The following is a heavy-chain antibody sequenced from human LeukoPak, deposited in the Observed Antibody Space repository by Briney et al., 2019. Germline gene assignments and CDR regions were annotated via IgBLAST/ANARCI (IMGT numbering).Heavy chain of an antibody. CDR1: GYTFTSYD. D-gene: IGHD1-26*01. CDR3: ARDSNSGSSPDVDYYYGMDV. J-gene: IGHJ6*02. V-gene: IGHV1-8*01. CDR2: MNPNSGNT. Sequence: ASVKVSCKASGYTFTSYDINWVRQATGQGLEWMGWMNPNSGNTGYAQKFQGRVTMTRNTSISTAYMELSSLRSEDTAVYYCARDSNSGSSPDVDYYYGMDVWGQGTTVTVSS.